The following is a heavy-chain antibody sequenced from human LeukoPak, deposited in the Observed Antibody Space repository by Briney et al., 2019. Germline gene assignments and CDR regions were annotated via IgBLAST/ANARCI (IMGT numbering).Heavy chain of an antibody. CDR2: ILYDGSNK. Sequence: GRSLTLSCAASGFTFSSYGMNWVRQAPGRGLEWVAVILYDGSNKYYADSVKGRFTISRDNSKNTLYLQMNSLSAEDTAVYYCARDFTVLTYYYYGIDVWGQGTTVTVSS. J-gene: IGHJ6*02. D-gene: IGHD4-17*01. CDR3: ARDFTVLTYYYYGIDV. V-gene: IGHV3-33*01. CDR1: GFTFSSYG.